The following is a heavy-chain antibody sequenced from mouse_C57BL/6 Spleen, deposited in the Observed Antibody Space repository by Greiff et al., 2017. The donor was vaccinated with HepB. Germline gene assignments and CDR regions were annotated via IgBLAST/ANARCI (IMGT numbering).Heavy chain of an antibody. CDR1: GFTFSDYY. CDR2: INYDGSST. V-gene: IGHV5-16*01. J-gene: IGHJ1*03. CDR3: ARDPSYSNYPYWYFDV. Sequence: EVKLMESEGGLVQPGSSMKLSCTASGFTFSDYYMAWVRQVPEKGLEWVANINYDGSSTYYLDSLKSRFIISRDNAKNILYLQMSSLKSEDTATYYCARDPSYSNYPYWYFDVWGTGTTVTVSS. D-gene: IGHD2-5*01.